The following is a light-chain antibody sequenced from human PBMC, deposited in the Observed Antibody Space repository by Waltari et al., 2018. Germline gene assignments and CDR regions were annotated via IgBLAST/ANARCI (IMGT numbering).Light chain of an antibody. Sequence: DIQMTQSPSSLSASVGDRVTITCRASQSIMSYLNWYQQKPGKAPELLIYAASNLQSGVPSRFSGSESGTDFALTISSLQPEDFATYYCEETYNSLRTFGQGTKVEIK. CDR3: EETYNSLRT. CDR1: QSIMSY. J-gene: IGKJ1*01. CDR2: AAS. V-gene: IGKV1-39*01.